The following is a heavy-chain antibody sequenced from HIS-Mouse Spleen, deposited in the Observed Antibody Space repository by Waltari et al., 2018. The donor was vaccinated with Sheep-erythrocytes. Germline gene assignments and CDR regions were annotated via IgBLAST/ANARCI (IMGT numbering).Heavy chain of an antibody. V-gene: IGHV4-38-2*02. J-gene: IGHJ2*01. Sequence: QVQLQESGPGLVTPSETLSLTCTVSGYSPSSGYSWGWSRQPPGKGLEWIGSIYHSGSTYYNPSLKSRVTISVDTSKNQFSLKLSSVTAADTAVYYCASQPNWGYWYFDLWGRGTLVTVSS. CDR1: GYSPSSGYS. CDR3: ASQPNWGYWYFDL. D-gene: IGHD7-27*01. CDR2: IYHSGST.